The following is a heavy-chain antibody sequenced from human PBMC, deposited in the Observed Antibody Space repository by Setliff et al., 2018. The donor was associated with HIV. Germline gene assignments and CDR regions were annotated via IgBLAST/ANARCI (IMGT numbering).Heavy chain of an antibody. Sequence: GASVKVSCAASGFAFTNYNLNWVRQAPGKGLEWVSCISRGSDSKWYAASVKGRFTISRDNAKNSLYLQMNGLTAEDTAVYYCARDGGMAAYDQWGQGTLVTVSS. CDR2: ISRGSDSK. CDR3: ARDGGMAAYDQ. J-gene: IGHJ4*02. D-gene: IGHD3-16*01. CDR1: GFAFTNYN. V-gene: IGHV3-21*01.